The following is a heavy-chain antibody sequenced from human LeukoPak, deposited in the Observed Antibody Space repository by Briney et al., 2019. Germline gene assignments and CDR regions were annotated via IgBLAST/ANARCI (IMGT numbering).Heavy chain of an antibody. Sequence: SETLSLTCAVSGGSINSGDYHWSWIRQPPGKGLEWIGYIYYSGSTYYNPSLKSRVTISVDTSKNQFSLKLSSVTAADTAVYYCARGSSGGSYNRFDPWGQGTLVTVSS. D-gene: IGHD2-15*01. V-gene: IGHV4-30-4*01. J-gene: IGHJ5*02. CDR1: GGSINSGDYH. CDR2: IYYSGST. CDR3: ARGSSGGSYNRFDP.